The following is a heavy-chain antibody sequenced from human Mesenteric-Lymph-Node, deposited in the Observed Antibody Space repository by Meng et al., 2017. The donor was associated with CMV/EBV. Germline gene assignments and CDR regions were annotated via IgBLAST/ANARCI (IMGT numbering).Heavy chain of an antibody. CDR3: ARGLDPFDS. D-gene: IGHD3-9*01. Sequence: GESLKISCAASGFTFDDYAMHWVRQVPGKGLEWVSAIFGGVKTYYADSVKGRFTISRDISKNTLYLQMNTVKADDTAVYYCARGLDPFDSWGQGTLVTVSS. CDR2: IFGGVKT. J-gene: IGHJ4*02. V-gene: IGHV3-23*01. CDR1: GFTFDDYA.